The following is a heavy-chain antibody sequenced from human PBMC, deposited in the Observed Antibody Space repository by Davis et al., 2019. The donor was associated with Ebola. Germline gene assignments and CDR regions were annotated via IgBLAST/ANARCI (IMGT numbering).Heavy chain of an antibody. D-gene: IGHD1-26*01. CDR2: IWYDGSNK. Sequence: GESLKISCAASGFTFSSYGMHWDRQAPGKGLEWVAVIWYDGSNKYYADSVKGRFTISRDNSKNTLYLQMNSLRAEDTAVYYCAREWELLDYWGQGTLVTVSS. CDR3: AREWELLDY. J-gene: IGHJ4*02. CDR1: GFTFSSYG. V-gene: IGHV3-33*01.